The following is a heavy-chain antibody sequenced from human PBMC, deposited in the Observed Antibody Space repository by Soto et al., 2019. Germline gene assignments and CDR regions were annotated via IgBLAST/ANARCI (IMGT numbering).Heavy chain of an antibody. V-gene: IGHV4-4*02. Sequence: QVQLQESGPGLVKPSGTLSLTCAVSGGSFTSNNWWTWVRQPPGQGLEWIGEIYQTGSTNYNPSLKSRVTISLDTSENQFSLKVTSLTAADTAVYYCASRDPGTSVDYWGQGTLVTVSS. J-gene: IGHJ4*02. D-gene: IGHD1-7*01. CDR1: GGSFTSNNW. CDR3: ASRDPGTSVDY. CDR2: IYQTGST.